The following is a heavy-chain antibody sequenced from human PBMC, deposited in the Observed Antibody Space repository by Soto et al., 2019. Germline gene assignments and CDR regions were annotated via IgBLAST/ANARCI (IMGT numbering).Heavy chain of an antibody. J-gene: IGHJ4*02. D-gene: IGHD6-13*01. CDR1: GFTFSSYG. V-gene: IGHV3-33*01. CDR2: IWYDGSNK. CDR3: ARDLRWDSSSWYGSLGY. Sequence: QVQLVESGGGVVQPGRSLRLSCAASGFTFSSYGMHWVRQAPGKGLEWVAVIWYDGSNKYYADSVKGRFTISRDNSKNTLYLQMNSLRAEDTAVYYCARDLRWDSSSWYGSLGYWGQGTLVTVSS.